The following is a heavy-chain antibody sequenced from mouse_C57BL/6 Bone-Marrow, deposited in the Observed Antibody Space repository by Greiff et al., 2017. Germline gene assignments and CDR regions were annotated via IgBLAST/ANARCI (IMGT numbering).Heavy chain of an antibody. Sequence: VQLQQSGPELVKPGASVKMSCKASGYTFTDYNMYWVKQSHGKSLEWIGDINPNNGGTSYNQKFKGKATLTVNTSSSTAYMELRSLTSGDSAVYDCARRYYDSSSYWCFDVWGTGTTVTVSS. D-gene: IGHD1-1*01. CDR3: ARRYYDSSSYWCFDV. CDR1: GYTFTDYN. J-gene: IGHJ1*03. CDR2: INPNNGGT. V-gene: IGHV1-22*01.